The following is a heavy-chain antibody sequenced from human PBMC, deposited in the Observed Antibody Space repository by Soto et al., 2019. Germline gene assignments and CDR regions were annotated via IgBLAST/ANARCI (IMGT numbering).Heavy chain of an antibody. Sequence: GGSLRLSCAASGFTFSSYGMHWVRQAPGKGLEWVAVISYDGSNKYYADSVKGRFTISRDNSKNTLYLQMNSLRAEDTAVYYCAKDPSAFIVVVPAAMLIYWGQGTLVTVSS. D-gene: IGHD2-2*01. V-gene: IGHV3-30*18. J-gene: IGHJ4*02. CDR3: AKDPSAFIVVVPAAMLIY. CDR1: GFTFSSYG. CDR2: ISYDGSNK.